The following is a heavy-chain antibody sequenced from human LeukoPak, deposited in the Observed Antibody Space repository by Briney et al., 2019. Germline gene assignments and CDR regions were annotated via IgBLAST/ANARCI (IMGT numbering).Heavy chain of an antibody. V-gene: IGHV4-4*09. J-gene: IGHJ3*02. CDR2: IYTSGNT. D-gene: IGHD6-19*01. CDR1: GGSISSYY. Sequence: SETLSLTCSVSGGSISSYYWSWIRQPPGKGLEWIGNIYTSGNTNYNPSLKSRVAISVDTSKNQFSLKLNSVTAADTAVYYCARPYSSGWSGAFDIWGQGTMVTVSS. CDR3: ARPYSSGWSGAFDI.